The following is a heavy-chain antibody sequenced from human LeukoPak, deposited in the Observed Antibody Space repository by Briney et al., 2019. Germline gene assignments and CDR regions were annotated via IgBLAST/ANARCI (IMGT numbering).Heavy chain of an antibody. CDR2: INHSGST. J-gene: IGHJ3*02. CDR1: GGSFSGYY. Sequence: SETLSLTCAVYGGSFSGYYWSWIRQPPGKGLEWIGEINHSGSTKYNPSLKSRVTISVDTSKNQCSLKLNSVTVADTAVYYCARVSMTTVFWGIAVAGTGAFDIWGQGTKVTVSS. D-gene: IGHD6-19*01. CDR3: ARVSMTTVFWGIAVAGTGAFDI. V-gene: IGHV4-34*01.